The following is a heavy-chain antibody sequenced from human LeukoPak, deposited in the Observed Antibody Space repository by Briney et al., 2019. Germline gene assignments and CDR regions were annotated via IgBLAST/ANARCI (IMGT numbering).Heavy chain of an antibody. Sequence: PSETLSLTCTVSDYSISSGYYWGWIRQPPGKGLEWIGSIYHSGSTYYNPSLKSRVTISVDTSKNQFSLKLSSVTAADTAVYYCARAITMVRGPGTPRANWFDPWGQGTLVTVSS. CDR3: ARAITMVRGPGTPRANWFDP. J-gene: IGHJ5*02. D-gene: IGHD3-10*01. CDR2: IYHSGST. CDR1: DYSISSGYY. V-gene: IGHV4-38-2*02.